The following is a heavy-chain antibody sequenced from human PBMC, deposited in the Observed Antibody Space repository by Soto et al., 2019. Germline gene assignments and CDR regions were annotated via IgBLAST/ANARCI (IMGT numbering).Heavy chain of an antibody. J-gene: IGHJ4*02. CDR3: TIHHPHHYDSSGYFDY. D-gene: IGHD3-22*01. CDR2: IFYSGRT. CDR1: DGSISTSSYY. V-gene: IGHV4-39*01. Sequence: QLQMQEPGPGLVKPSETLSLTCTVSDGSISTSSYYWGWIRQSPGKGPEWIGTIFYSGRTYYNPSLESRVTLSVDTSKNQFSLHLTSVTAADTAVYYFTIHHPHHYDSSGYFDYWGQGTLVTVSS.